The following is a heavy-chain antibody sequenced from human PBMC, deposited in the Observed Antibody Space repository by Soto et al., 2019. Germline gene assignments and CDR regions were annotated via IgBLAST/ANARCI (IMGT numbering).Heavy chain of an antibody. V-gene: IGHV3-23*01. Sequence: GGSLRLSCAASGITFTTYAMSWVRQAPGKGLEWVSAISGSGGTTYYADSVRGRFTISRDNSKNMVYLQMNSLRAEDTAVYYCAKEDDYGDYANDAFDMWGQGTMVTVSS. CDR2: ISGSGGTT. J-gene: IGHJ3*02. CDR3: AKEDDYGDYANDAFDM. D-gene: IGHD4-17*01. CDR1: GITFTTYA.